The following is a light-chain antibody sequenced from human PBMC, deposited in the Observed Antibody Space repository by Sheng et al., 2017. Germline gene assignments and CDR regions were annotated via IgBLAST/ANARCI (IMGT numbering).Light chain of an antibody. V-gene: IGKV3-20*01. CDR1: QSVGNN. J-gene: IGKJ5*01. Sequence: EIVMTQSPATLSVSPGERATLSCRASQSVGNNLAWYQQKPGQAPRLLIFGASSRATGTPDRFSGSGSGTDFTLTITRLEPEDFAVYYCQQYGSSFSITFGQGTRLEIK. CDR3: QQYGSSFSIT. CDR2: GAS.